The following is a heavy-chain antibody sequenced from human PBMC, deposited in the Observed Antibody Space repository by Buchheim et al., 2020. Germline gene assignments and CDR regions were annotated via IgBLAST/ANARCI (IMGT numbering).Heavy chain of an antibody. Sequence: QLHLQESGSGLVKPSQTLSLTCTVSGDSISRDQYSWGWIRQPPGKGLEWIGYIYHSGNTYYNSSLRSRVAISVDSSRNQLFHNLTSVTAADTAVYYCARGGWTNGYSWGQGIL. D-gene: IGHD5-24*01. CDR1: GDSISRDQYS. CDR3: ARGGWTNGYS. V-gene: IGHV4-30-2*01. J-gene: IGHJ4*02. CDR2: IYHSGNT.